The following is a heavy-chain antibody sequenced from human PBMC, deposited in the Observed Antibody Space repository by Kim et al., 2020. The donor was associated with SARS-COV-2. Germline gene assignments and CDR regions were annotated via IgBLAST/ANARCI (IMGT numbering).Heavy chain of an antibody. CDR3: AKEIFPPGDWFDP. V-gene: IGHV3-23*01. J-gene: IGHJ5*02. D-gene: IGHD2-15*01. Sequence: YPDSVKGRFTISRDNSKNTLYLQMNSLRAEDTAVYYCAKEIFPPGDWFDPWGQGTLVTVSS.